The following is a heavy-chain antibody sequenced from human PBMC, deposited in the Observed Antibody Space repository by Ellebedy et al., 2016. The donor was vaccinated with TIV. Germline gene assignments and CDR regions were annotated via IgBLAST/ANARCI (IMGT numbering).Heavy chain of an antibody. CDR1: GFTFSSYA. CDR3: TKDQELWFGDPGGMDV. J-gene: IGHJ6*02. D-gene: IGHD3-10*01. V-gene: IGHV3-23*01. Sequence: GESLKISCAASGFTFSSYAMSWVRQAPGKGLEWVSAIRGSGGSTYYADSVKGRFTISSDNSKNTLYLQMNSLRAEDTAVYYSTKDQELWFGDPGGMDVWGQGTTVIVSS. CDR2: IRGSGGST.